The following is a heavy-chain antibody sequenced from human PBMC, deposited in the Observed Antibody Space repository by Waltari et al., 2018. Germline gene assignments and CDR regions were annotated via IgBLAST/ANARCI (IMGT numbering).Heavy chain of an antibody. CDR3: ARDNPSPVFDYYYGMDV. J-gene: IGHJ6*02. CDR2: INPSGGST. CDR1: GYTFTSYY. V-gene: IGHV1-46*01. D-gene: IGHD2-21*01. Sequence: QVQLVQSGAEVKKPGASVKVSCKASGYTFTSYYMHWVRQAPGQGLEWMGIINPSGGSTSYAQKFQGRGTMTRDTSTSTVYMELSSLRSEDTAVYYCARDNPSPVFDYYYGMDVWGQGTTVTVSS.